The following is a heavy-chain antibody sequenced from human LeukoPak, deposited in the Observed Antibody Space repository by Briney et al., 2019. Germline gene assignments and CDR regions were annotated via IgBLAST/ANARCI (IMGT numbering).Heavy chain of an antibody. CDR3: ARLANVAMIT. D-gene: IGHD5-12*01. J-gene: IGHJ5*02. CDR2: IYDSGST. CDR1: GGSIRSSYYY. V-gene: IGHV4-39*01. Sequence: SETLSLTCTVSGGSIRSSYYYWGWIRQPPGKGLEWIGSIYDSGSTYYNPSLKSRVTTSLDTSKNQFSLRLSSVTAADTAVYYCARLANVAMITWGQGTLVTVSS.